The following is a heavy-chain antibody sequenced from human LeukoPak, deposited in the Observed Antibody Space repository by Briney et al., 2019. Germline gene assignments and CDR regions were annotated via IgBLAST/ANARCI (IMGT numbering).Heavy chain of an antibody. CDR1: GFTFSDYY. CDR2: ISSSGSTI. V-gene: IGHV3-11*01. D-gene: IGHD3-3*01. J-gene: IGHJ4*02. Sequence: PGGSLRLSCAASGFTFSDYYMSWIRQAPGKGLEWVSYISSSGSTIYYADSVKGRFTISRDNSKNTLYLQMNSLRAEDTAVYYCAKDSLGWSGYYLDYWGQGTLVTVSS. CDR3: AKDSLGWSGYYLDY.